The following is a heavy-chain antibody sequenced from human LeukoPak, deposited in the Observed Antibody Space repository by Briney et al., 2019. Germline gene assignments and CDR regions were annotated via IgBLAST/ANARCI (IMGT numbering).Heavy chain of an antibody. J-gene: IGHJ4*02. CDR2: ISYDGNTI. V-gene: IGHV3-30-3*01. CDR3: ARSGGLQKFDY. D-gene: IGHD4-11*01. CDR1: ELTFSNYA. Sequence: PGRSLRLSCAASELTFSNYAVHWVRQAPGKGLQWVAVISYDGNTIHYADSVKGRFTISRDTSKNTLYLQMNSLRTEDTAVYYCARSGGLQKFDYWGQGTLVTVSS.